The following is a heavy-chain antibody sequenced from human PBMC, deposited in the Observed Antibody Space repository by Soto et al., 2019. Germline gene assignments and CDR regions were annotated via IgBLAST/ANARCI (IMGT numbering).Heavy chain of an antibody. Sequence: QVQLVESGGGVVQPGRSLRLSCATSGFTFNTYAMHCVRQAPGKGLEWVADISYHGSYRHYADSLKGRFTISRDNSKNTVYLIMNSLRAEDTAVYYCAKPSYTWLGEFYGIAVWGQGTTVTVSS. D-gene: IGHD3-10*01. J-gene: IGHJ6*02. CDR3: AKPSYTWLGEFYGIAV. CDR1: GFTFNTYA. V-gene: IGHV3-30*18. CDR2: ISYHGSYR.